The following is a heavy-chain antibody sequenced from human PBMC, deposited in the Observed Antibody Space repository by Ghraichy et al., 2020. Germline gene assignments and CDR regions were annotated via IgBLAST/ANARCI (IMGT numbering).Heavy chain of an antibody. D-gene: IGHD4-11*01. CDR1: GGSVTTGTYY. V-gene: IGHV4-61*01. J-gene: IGHJ6*02. Sequence: SETLSLTCTVSGGSVTTGTYYWSWIRQPPGKGLEWIGYIYHSVTTNYNSSLTSRVTISIDTSKNQFSLRLTSVTAADTAVYYCARTNPGLTTALAYYYGMDIWGQGTTVTVSS. CDR3: ARTNPGLTTALAYYYGMDI. CDR2: IYHSVTT.